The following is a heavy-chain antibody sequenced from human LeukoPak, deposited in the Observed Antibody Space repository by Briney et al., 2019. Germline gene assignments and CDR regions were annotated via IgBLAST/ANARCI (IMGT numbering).Heavy chain of an antibody. CDR2: MYYNGST. J-gene: IGHJ4*02. CDR3: GSSIDY. Sequence: PSETLSLTCTVSGGSIRSSSYYWGCIRQPPGKGLEWIGSMYYNGSTYYKLSLKSRITISVDTSKNQFSLKLSSVTAADTAVYYCGSSIDYWGQGTLVTVSS. CDR1: GGSIRSSSYY. D-gene: IGHD2-2*01. V-gene: IGHV4-39*01.